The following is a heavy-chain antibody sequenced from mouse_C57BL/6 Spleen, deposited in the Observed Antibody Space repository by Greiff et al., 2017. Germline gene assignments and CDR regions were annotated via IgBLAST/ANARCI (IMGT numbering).Heavy chain of an antibody. D-gene: IGHD4-1*01. Sequence: QVQLQQSGAELVKPGASVKISCKASGYAFSSFWMNWVEQRPGKGLEWIGQIYPGDGDTNYNGKFKGKATLTADKSSSTAYIQLSSLTAEDSAVYFCARGAGTIFDYWGQGTTLTVSS. CDR2: IYPGDGDT. V-gene: IGHV1-80*01. CDR1: GYAFSSFW. CDR3: ARGAGTIFDY. J-gene: IGHJ2*01.